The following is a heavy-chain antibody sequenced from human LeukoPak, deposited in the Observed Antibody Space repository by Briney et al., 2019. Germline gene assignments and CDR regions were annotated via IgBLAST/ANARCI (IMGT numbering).Heavy chain of an antibody. V-gene: IGHV3-21*01. CDR2: ISSSSGYI. CDR3: ARGWFGTYYYDSSGYDLDY. CDR1: GFTFNSYS. J-gene: IGHJ4*02. D-gene: IGHD3-22*01. Sequence: GGSLRLSCAASGFTFNSYSMNWVRQTPGKGLEWVSSISSSSGYINYADSVKGRFTVSRDNAKNSLYLQMNSLRAEDTAVYYCARGWFGTYYYDSSGYDLDYWGQGTLVTVSS.